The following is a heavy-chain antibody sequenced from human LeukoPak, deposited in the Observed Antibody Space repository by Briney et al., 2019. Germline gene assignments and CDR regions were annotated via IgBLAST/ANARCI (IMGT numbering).Heavy chain of an antibody. Sequence: GGSLRLSGAASGFTLSGYRLNWVGRAQGRGLGWVSSISSSSSYIYYADSVKGRFTISRDNAKNSLYLQMNSLRAEDTAVYYCARDGGEGGAFDIWGQGTMVTVSA. CDR3: ARDGGEGGAFDI. V-gene: IGHV3-21*01. J-gene: IGHJ3*02. D-gene: IGHD2-21*01. CDR1: GFTLSGYR. CDR2: ISSSSSYI.